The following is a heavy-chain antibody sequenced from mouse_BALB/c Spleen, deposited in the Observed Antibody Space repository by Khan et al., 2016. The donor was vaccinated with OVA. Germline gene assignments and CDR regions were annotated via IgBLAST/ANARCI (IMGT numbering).Heavy chain of an antibody. CDR2: INPTSGYT. CDR3: TRDRIDY. J-gene: IGHJ2*01. V-gene: IGHV1-7*01. CDR1: GYTFTTYW. Sequence: VQLQQSGAERAKPGASVKMSCKASGYTFTTYWMHWVKQRPGKGLEWIGYINPTSGYTDYNENLKDRATLYADTSSSTAYMQLSSLTSEDSAVYYCTRDRIDYWGQGTTLTVSS.